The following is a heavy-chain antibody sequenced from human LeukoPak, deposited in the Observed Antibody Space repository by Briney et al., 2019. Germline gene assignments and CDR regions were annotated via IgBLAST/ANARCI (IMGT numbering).Heavy chain of an antibody. CDR3: ARDSYYDFWSGYSPNWYFDL. CDR2: IYYSGST. J-gene: IGHJ2*01. Sequence: SETLSLTCTASGSSISSYYWSWIRQPPGKGLEWIGYIYYSGSTNYNPSLKSRVTISVDTSKNQFSLKLSSVTAADTAVYYCARDSYYDFWSGYSPNWYFDLWGRGTLVTVSS. V-gene: IGHV4-59*01. D-gene: IGHD3-3*01. CDR1: GSSISSYY.